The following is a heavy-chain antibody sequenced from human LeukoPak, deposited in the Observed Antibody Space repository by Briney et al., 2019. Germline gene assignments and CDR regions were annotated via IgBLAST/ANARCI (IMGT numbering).Heavy chain of an antibody. V-gene: IGHV4-59*01. J-gene: IGHJ4*02. D-gene: IGHD3-22*01. Sequence: SETLSLTCTVSGGSISNYYWSWIRQPPGKGLEWIGYIFYSGSTDYNPSLRSRVTISVDTSKNQFSLRLSSVTAADTAVYYCARDRSDGSGYYGYYFDYWGQGTLVSVSS. CDR1: GGSISNYY. CDR2: IFYSGST. CDR3: ARDRSDGSGYYGYYFDY.